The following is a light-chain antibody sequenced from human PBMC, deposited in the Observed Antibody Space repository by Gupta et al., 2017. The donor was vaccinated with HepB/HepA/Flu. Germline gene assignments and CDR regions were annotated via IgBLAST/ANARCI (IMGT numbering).Light chain of an antibody. CDR3: GKWDTSLSAVL. J-gene: IGLJ2*01. CDR1: NSNSGDNY. Sequence: QSVLTQPPSVSAPPPPQVTIACSGSNSNSGDNYVSWYQQLQGKAPKPPKDDNDKRPSGIPDRFAGYTACKSDNPGILALQTGDEADDDGGKWDTSLSAVLFGGGTKLTVL. V-gene: IGLV1-51*01. CDR2: DND.